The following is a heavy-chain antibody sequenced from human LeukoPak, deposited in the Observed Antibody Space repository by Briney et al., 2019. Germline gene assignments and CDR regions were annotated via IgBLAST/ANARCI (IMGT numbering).Heavy chain of an antibody. CDR1: GGSISSGSYY. J-gene: IGHJ3*02. CDR2: IYTSGST. V-gene: IGHV4-61*02. Sequence: PSQTLSLTCTVSGGSISSGSYYWSWIRQPAGKGLEWIGRIYTSGSTNYSPSLKSRVTISVDTSKNQFSLKLSSVTAADTAVYYCAREYYDSNKAPAFDIWGQGTMVTVS. CDR3: AREYYDSNKAPAFDI. D-gene: IGHD3-22*01.